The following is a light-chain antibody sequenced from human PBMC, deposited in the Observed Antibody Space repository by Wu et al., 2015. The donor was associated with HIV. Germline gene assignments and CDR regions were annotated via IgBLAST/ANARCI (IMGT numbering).Light chain of an antibody. Sequence: ETELTQPPGTLSLSPGERATLSCRASQSVSSSHLAWYQQKPGQPPTLLIYGTSSRTAGIPDRFSGSGSGTDFTLTISRLEPEDFAVYYCQQYGDSPVTFGQGTRLEIK. CDR3: QQYGDSPVT. CDR1: QSVSSSH. J-gene: IGKJ5*01. V-gene: IGKV3-20*01. CDR2: GTS.